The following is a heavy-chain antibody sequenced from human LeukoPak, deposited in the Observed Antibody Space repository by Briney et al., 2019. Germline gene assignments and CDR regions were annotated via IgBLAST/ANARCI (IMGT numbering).Heavy chain of an antibody. Sequence: SETLSLTCAVYGGSFSGYYWSWIRQPPGKGLEWIGEINHSGSTNYNPSLKSRVTISVDTSKNQFSLKLSSVTAADTAVYYCARESSSNRTPFQYWGQGPLVLVSA. V-gene: IGHV4-34*01. D-gene: IGHD4-11*01. CDR3: ARESSSNRTPFQY. CDR1: GGSFSGYY. J-gene: IGHJ4*02. CDR2: INHSGST.